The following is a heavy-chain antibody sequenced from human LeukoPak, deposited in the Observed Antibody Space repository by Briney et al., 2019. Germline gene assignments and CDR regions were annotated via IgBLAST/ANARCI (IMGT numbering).Heavy chain of an antibody. V-gene: IGHV1-2*02. CDR1: GYTFTGYY. Sequence: ASVKVSCKASGYTFTGYYMHWVRQAPGQGLEWMGWINPNSGGTNYAQKFQGRVTMTRDTSISTAYMELSRLRSDDTAVYYCARGSGWYTGVGGYWGQGTLVTVSS. CDR3: ARGSGWYTGVGGY. CDR2: INPNSGGT. J-gene: IGHJ4*02. D-gene: IGHD6-19*01.